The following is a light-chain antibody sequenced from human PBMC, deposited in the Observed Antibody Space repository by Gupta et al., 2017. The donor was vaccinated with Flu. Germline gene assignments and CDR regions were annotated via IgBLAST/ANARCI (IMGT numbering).Light chain of an antibody. CDR3: MQDVQDPFT. CDR1: QSLLHSDGYTY. V-gene: IGKV2D-26*03. CDR2: EVS. Sequence: EIVMTQTPLSLSITPGEQASMSCRPSQSLLHSDGYTYLYWFLQKVRPVSTLLIDEVSSRFSGVPDRFSGSESGTDFTLQISRVEAEDSGVYYCMQDVQDPFTFGPGTKVDIK. J-gene: IGKJ3*01.